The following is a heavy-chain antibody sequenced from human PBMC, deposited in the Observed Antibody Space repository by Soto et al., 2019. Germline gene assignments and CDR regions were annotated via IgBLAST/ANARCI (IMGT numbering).Heavy chain of an antibody. Sequence: SETLSLTCTVSGGSISSGGYYWSWTRQHPGKGLEWIGYIYYSGSTYYNPSLKSRVTISVDTSKNQFSLKLSSVTAADTAVYYCARGLRGYSSSYYFDYWGQGTLVTVSS. J-gene: IGHJ4*02. CDR2: IYYSGST. CDR1: GGSISSGGYY. CDR3: ARGLRGYSSSYYFDY. V-gene: IGHV4-31*03. D-gene: IGHD6-6*01.